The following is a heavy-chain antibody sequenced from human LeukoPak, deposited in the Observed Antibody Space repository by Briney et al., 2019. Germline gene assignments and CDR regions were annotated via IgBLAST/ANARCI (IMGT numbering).Heavy chain of an antibody. CDR2: IYYSGST. CDR3: ARLRAGGIAVAGTSRGGAFDI. CDR1: GGSISSSSYY. V-gene: IGHV4-39*01. D-gene: IGHD6-19*01. J-gene: IGHJ3*02. Sequence: PSETLSLTCTVSGGSISSSSYYWGWIRQPPGKGLEWIGSIYYSGSTYYNPSLKSRVTISVDTSKNQFSLKLSSVTAADTAVYYCARLRAGGIAVAGTSRGGAFDIWGQGTMVTVSS.